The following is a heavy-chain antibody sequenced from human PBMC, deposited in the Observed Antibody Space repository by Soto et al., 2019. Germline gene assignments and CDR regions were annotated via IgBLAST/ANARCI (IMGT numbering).Heavy chain of an antibody. CDR2: ISGSGGST. D-gene: IGHD6-19*01. Sequence: GGSLRLSCAASGFTFSSYAMSWVRQAPGKGLEWVSAISGSGGSTYYADSVKGRFTIPRDNSKNTLYLQMNSLRAEDTAVYYCAKPRQQWLTFKYYFDYWGQGTLVTVSS. V-gene: IGHV3-23*01. CDR1: GFTFSSYA. CDR3: AKPRQQWLTFKYYFDY. J-gene: IGHJ4*02.